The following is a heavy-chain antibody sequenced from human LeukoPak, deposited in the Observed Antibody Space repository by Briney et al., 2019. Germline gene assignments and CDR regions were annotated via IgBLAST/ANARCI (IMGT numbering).Heavy chain of an antibody. CDR3: ARDPSYYDFWSGFSATYYYYMDV. CDR1: GFTFSSYD. J-gene: IGHJ6*03. D-gene: IGHD3-3*01. CDR2: IGTAGDT. Sequence: GGSLRLSCAASGFTFSSYDMHWVRQATGKGLEWVSAIGTAGDTYYPGSVKGRFTISRENAKNSLYLQMNSLRAEDTAVYYCARDPSYYDFWSGFSATYYYYMDVWGKGTTVTVSS. V-gene: IGHV3-13*01.